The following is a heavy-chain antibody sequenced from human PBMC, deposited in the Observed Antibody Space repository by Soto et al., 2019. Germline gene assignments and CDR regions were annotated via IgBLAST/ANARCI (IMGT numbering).Heavy chain of an antibody. D-gene: IGHD3-16*01. CDR3: AKTAGYDYVWGSSGLDP. J-gene: IGHJ5*02. Sequence: PGGSLRLSCAASGFTFSSYGMHWVRQAPGKGLEWVAVISYDGSDKYYADSVKGRFTISRDDSKNKLYLQMNSLIAEDTAVYYCAKTAGYDYVWGSSGLDPWGQGT. V-gene: IGHV3-30*18. CDR2: ISYDGSDK. CDR1: GFTFSSYG.